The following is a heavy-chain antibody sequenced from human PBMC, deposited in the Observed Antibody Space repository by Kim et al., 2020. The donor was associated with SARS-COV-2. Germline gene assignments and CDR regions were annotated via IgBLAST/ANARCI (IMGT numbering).Heavy chain of an antibody. CDR3: ARDDYDSSGAYFDY. V-gene: IGHV1-46*01. D-gene: IGHD3-22*01. J-gene: IGHJ4*02. Sequence: AQKFQGRVTMTRDTSTSTVYMELSSLRSEDTAVYYCARDDYDSSGAYFDYWGQGTLVTVSS.